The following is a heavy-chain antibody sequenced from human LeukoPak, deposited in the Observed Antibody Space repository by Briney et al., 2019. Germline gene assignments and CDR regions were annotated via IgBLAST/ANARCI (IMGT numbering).Heavy chain of an antibody. Sequence: SETLSLTCAVYGGSFSGYYWSWIRQPPGKGLEWIGEINHSGSTNYNPSLKSRVTISVDTSKNQFSLNLSSVTAADTAVYYCARHVEYSGTLDYWGQGNLVTVSS. CDR2: INHSGST. CDR3: ARHVEYSGTLDY. CDR1: GGSFSGYY. D-gene: IGHD6-6*01. J-gene: IGHJ4*02. V-gene: IGHV4-34*01.